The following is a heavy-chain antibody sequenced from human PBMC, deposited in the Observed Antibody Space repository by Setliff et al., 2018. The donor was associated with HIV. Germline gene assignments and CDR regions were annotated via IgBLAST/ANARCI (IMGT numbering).Heavy chain of an antibody. J-gene: IGHJ4*02. CDR1: GGSFSGYY. V-gene: IGHV4-34*01. CDR3: AGSWSGYPLSFGY. CDR2: INHSGST. Sequence: PSETLSLTCAVYGGSFSGYYWSWIRQPPGKGLEWIGEINHSGSTNYNPSLKSRVTISVDTSKNQFSLKLSSVTAADTAVYYCAGSWSGYPLSFGYWGQGTLVTVSS. D-gene: IGHD3-3*01.